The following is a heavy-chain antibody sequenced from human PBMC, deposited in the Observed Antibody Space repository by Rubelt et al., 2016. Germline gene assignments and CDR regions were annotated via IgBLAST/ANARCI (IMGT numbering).Heavy chain of an antibody. CDR2: ISYDGSNK. J-gene: IGHJ4*02. D-gene: IGHD1-26*01. V-gene: IGHV3-30*19. Sequence: QVQLVESGGGVVQPGRSLRLSCAASGFIISNYGMHWVRQAPGKGLEWVAVISYDGSNKYYADSVKGRFTIPRDNSKNTLYVQMNSLRGEDTSVYYCARNSQLLNYFDYWGQGTLVTVSS. CDR3: ARNSQLLNYFDY. CDR1: GFIISNYG.